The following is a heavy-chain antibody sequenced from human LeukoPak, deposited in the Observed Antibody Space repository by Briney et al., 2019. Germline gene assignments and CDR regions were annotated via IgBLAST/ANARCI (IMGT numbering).Heavy chain of an antibody. CDR2: INPNSGGT. D-gene: IGHD1-26*01. V-gene: IGHV1-2*02. CDR1: GYTFTGYY. J-gene: IGHJ4*02. CDR3: ARVPEASGSYPEY. Sequence: ASVKVSCKASGYTFTGYYMHWVRQAPGQGLEWMGWINPNSGGTNYAQKFQGRVTMTRDTSISTAYMELSRLRSDDTAVYYCARVPEASGSYPEYWGQGTLVTVSS.